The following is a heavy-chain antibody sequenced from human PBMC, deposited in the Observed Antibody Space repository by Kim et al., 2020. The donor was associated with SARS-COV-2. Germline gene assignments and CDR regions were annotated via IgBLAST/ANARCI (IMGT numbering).Heavy chain of an antibody. Sequence: YAKGLTGRFVFPLDTSVSTAYLQISSLKAEDTAVYYCARDEGSGWYSFSYWGQGTLVTVSS. CDR3: ARDEGSGWYSFSY. J-gene: IGHJ4*02. D-gene: IGHD6-19*01. V-gene: IGHV7-4-1*02.